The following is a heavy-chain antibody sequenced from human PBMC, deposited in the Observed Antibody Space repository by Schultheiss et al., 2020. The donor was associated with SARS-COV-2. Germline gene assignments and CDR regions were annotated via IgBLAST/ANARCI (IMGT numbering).Heavy chain of an antibody. Sequence: GGSLRLSCAASGFTFRSYAMHWVRQAPGKGLEWVAVISYDGSNKYYADSVKGRFTISRDNSKNTLYLQMNSLRAEDTAVYYCARGKSGYDSSGYYYYYGMDVWGQGTTVTVSS. J-gene: IGHJ6*02. CDR2: ISYDGSNK. CDR1: GFTFRSYA. V-gene: IGHV3-30-3*01. CDR3: ARGKSGYDSSGYYYYYGMDV. D-gene: IGHD3-22*01.